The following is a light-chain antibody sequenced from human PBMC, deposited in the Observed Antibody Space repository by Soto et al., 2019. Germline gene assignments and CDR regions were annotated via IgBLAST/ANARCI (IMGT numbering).Light chain of an antibody. V-gene: IGLV2-14*01. Sequence: ALTQPASVSRSPGQSITISCAGTRDDIGAYDYVSWYQQHPGNAPKLLVYEVTNRPSGVSDRFSGSKSGNTASLTISGLQAEDEADYYCNSYTNSSAVVFGGGTKVTVL. CDR2: EVT. CDR3: NSYTNSSAVV. CDR1: RDDIGAYDY. J-gene: IGLJ2*01.